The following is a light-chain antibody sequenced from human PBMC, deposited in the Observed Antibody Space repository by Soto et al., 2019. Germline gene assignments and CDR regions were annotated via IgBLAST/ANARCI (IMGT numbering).Light chain of an antibody. V-gene: IGKV3-11*01. CDR2: DSS. CDR3: QQRSNWPRT. J-gene: IGKJ1*01. Sequence: EIVLTQSPATLSLSPGERATLSCRASQSVSSSLAWYQQKPGQAPRLLIYDSSNRAAGIPARFSGSRSGTDFTLTISSLEPEDFAVYYCQQRSNWPRTFGQGTKVEIK. CDR1: QSVSSS.